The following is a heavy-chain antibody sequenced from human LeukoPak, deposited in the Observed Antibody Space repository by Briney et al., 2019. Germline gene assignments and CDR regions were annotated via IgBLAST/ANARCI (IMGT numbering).Heavy chain of an antibody. J-gene: IGHJ5*02. V-gene: IGHV1-69*05. CDR1: GGTFSSYA. Sequence: ASVKVSCKASGGTFSSYAISWVRQAPGQGLEWMGGIIPIFGTANYAQKFQGRVTITTDESTSTAYMGLSSLRSEDTAVYYCARGGNSFEMYNWFDPWGQGTLVTVSS. D-gene: IGHD1-7*01. CDR2: IIPIFGTA. CDR3: ARGGNSFEMYNWFDP.